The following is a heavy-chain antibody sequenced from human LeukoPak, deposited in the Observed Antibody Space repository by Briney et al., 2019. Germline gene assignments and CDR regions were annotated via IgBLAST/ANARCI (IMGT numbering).Heavy chain of an antibody. D-gene: IGHD2-2*01. Sequence: PGGSLRLSCAASGFTFSSYGMHWVRQAPGKGLEWVAVISYDGSNKYYADSVKGRFTISRDNSKNTLYLQMNSLRAEDTAVYYCAKCLGTSCYGFDYWGQGTLVTVSS. V-gene: IGHV3-30*18. J-gene: IGHJ4*02. CDR2: ISYDGSNK. CDR3: AKCLGTSCYGFDY. CDR1: GFTFSSYG.